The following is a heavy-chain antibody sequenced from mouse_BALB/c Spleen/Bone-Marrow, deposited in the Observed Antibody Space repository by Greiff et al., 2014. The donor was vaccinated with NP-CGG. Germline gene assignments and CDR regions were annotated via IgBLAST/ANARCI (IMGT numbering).Heavy chain of an antibody. D-gene: IGHD4-1*01. CDR2: IHYIGTT. CDR3: ARFAGTPYTMDY. CDR1: GYSITSYYS. Sequence: VQLKESGPDLVKPSQSLSLTCTVTGYSITSYYSWHWNRQFPGKKLGGMGYIHYIGTTVYNPSLKSRISITRDTSNNQFFLQLNSVTTEDTATYYCARFAGTPYTMDYWGQGTSVTVSS. V-gene: IGHV3-1*02. J-gene: IGHJ4*01.